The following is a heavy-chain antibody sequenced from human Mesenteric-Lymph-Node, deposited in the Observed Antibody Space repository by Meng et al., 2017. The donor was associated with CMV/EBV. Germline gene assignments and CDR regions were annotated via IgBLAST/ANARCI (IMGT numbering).Heavy chain of an antibody. CDR2: ISNSGDRR. CDR1: RFTFSSYA. J-gene: IGHJ4*02. D-gene: IGHD2-21*01. V-gene: IGHV3-23*01. Sequence: GESLKISCAASRFTFSSYAMNWVRQAPGKGLEWVSSISNSGDRRYYADSVKGRFTISRDNSKNTLYLQMNSLRAEDTAVYYCAKDWSISYWGQGTLVTVSS. CDR3: AKDWSISY.